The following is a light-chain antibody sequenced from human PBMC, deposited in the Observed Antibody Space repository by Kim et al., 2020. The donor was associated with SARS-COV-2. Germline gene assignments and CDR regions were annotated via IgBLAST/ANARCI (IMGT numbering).Light chain of an antibody. CDR2: DAS. CDR3: QQYNNLPLT. CDR1: QGISNH. V-gene: IGKV1-33*01. J-gene: IGKJ4*01. Sequence: DIQMTQSPSSLSASVGDRVTITCQASQGISNHLNWFQQKPGKAPKLMIYDASTLETGVSSRFSGSGSGTDFTFTISSLQPEDIATYYCQQYNNLPLTFGGGTKVDIK.